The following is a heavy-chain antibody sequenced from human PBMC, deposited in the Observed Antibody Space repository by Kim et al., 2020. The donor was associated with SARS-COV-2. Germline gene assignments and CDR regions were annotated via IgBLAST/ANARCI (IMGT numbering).Heavy chain of an antibody. Sequence: SETLSLTCAVSGGSISSSNWWSWVRQPPGKGLEWIGEIYHSGSTNYNPSLKSRVTISVDKSKNQFYLKLSSVTAADTAVYYCARDLRRGLVRGVNDAFDIWGQRTMVSVSP. D-gene: IGHD3-10*01. V-gene: IGHV4-4*02. CDR1: GGSISSSNW. J-gene: IGHJ3*02. CDR2: IYHSGST. CDR3: ARDLRRGLVRGVNDAFDI.